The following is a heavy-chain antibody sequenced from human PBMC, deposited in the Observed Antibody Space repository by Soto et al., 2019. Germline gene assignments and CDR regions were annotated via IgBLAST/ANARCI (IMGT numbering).Heavy chain of an antibody. CDR2: ISGASDYI. CDR1: GSTFSPYN. V-gene: IGHV3-21*01. CDR3: ARDGRLGGIDRNLDY. D-gene: IGHD5-12*01. Sequence: EVQLVESGGGLVKPGGSLRLSCAASGSTFSPYNMNWVRQAPGKGLEWVASISGASDYIYYADPVKGRFTISRDTAKNSLFLQMNSLRVEDTAVYYCARDGRLGGIDRNLDYWGQGTLVTVSS. J-gene: IGHJ4*02.